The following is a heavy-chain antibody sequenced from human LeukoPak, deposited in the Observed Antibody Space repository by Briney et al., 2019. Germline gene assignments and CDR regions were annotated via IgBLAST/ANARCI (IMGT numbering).Heavy chain of an antibody. CDR3: VRHDGMILPV. J-gene: IGHJ4*02. V-gene: IGHV3-49*04. CDR2: ITSKPYGEAT. Sequence: PGGSLRLSCTGSGFSFRDHSMSWVRQPPGRGLEWVGFITSKPYGEATHYAAFVSGRFTFSRDDSKSVAYLQMNSLKTEDTAVYYCVRHDGMILPVWGQGTLVTVSS. CDR1: GFSFRDHS. D-gene: IGHD3/OR15-3a*01.